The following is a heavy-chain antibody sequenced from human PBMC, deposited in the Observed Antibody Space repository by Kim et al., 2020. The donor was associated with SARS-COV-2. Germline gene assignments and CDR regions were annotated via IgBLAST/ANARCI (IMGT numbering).Heavy chain of an antibody. Sequence: QKYRGRGTITADKPTSTAYMELSSLRAEDTAVYYCARGGSTSFNWFDPWGQGTLVTVSS. D-gene: IGHD2-2*01. CDR3: ARGGSTSFNWFDP. J-gene: IGHJ5*02. V-gene: IGHV1-69*04.